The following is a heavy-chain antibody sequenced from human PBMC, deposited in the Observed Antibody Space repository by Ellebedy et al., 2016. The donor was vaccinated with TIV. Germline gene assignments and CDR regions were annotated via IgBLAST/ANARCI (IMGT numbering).Heavy chain of an antibody. Sequence: GESLKISCAASGFILDDFGMSWVRQAPGKGLEWVSGINWNGGSTGYADSVKGRFTISRDNAKNSLYLQMNSLRAEDTALYHCARLLTHSSSLVADHWGQGTLVTVSS. J-gene: IGHJ4*02. CDR3: ARLLTHSSSLVADH. CDR2: INWNGGST. CDR1: GFILDDFG. V-gene: IGHV3-20*01. D-gene: IGHD6-13*01.